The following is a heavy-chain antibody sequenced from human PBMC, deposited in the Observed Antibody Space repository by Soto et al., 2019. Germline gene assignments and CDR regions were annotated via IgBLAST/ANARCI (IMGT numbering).Heavy chain of an antibody. CDR2: IFSNNEK. J-gene: IGHJ6*02. CDR1: GFSLTTGRMG. Sequence: QVTLKESGPVLVKATETLTLTCSISGFSLTTGRMGVSWIRQPPGKALEWLAHIFSNNEKSYTTSLQNRLSISVDNSQRQVVLTMTHVGPVDAATYFFARLVADSSWYYYGLDVWGQGASVTVS. V-gene: IGHV2-26*03. CDR3: ARLVADSSWYYYGLDV. D-gene: IGHD3-10*01.